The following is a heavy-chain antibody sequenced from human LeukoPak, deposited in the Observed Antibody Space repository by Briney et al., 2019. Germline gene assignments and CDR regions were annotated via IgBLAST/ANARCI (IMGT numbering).Heavy chain of an antibody. Sequence: SVKVSCKASGGTFSSYAISWVRQAPGQGLEWMGGIIPIFGTANCAQKFQGRVTITTDESTSTAYMELSSLRSEDTAVYYCARAPYDTSGYTSFQHWGQGTLVTVSS. J-gene: IGHJ1*01. V-gene: IGHV1-69*05. CDR1: GGTFSSYA. CDR2: IIPIFGTA. D-gene: IGHD3-22*01. CDR3: ARAPYDTSGYTSFQH.